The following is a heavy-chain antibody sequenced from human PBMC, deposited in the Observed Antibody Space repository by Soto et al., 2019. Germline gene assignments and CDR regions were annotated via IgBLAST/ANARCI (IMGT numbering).Heavy chain of an antibody. CDR1: GFTLTNYA. CDR2: ISGSGASI. CDR3: ARYVAPSPTVIRAFDY. Sequence: GGSLRLSCVASGFTLTNYAMTWVRQAPGKGLEWVSVISGSGASIYYADSVKGRFTISRDTSSNTLYLQMNGLRAEDAALYYCARYVAPSPTVIRAFDYWGQGTLVTV. J-gene: IGHJ4*02. V-gene: IGHV3-23*01. D-gene: IGHD1-1*01.